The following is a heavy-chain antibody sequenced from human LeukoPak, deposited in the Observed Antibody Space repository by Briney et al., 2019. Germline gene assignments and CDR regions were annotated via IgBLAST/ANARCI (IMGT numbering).Heavy chain of an antibody. CDR2: IKHDGSED. D-gene: IGHD1-14*01. CDR1: GFTFSNYW. J-gene: IGHJ6*03. Sequence: GGSLRLSCAASGFTFSNYWMTWVRQAPGKGLEWVANIKHDGSEDYYLDSVKGRFTISRDNAKNSLYLQMNSLRAEDTALYYCARDVVNLYYMDVWGKGTTVTVSS. V-gene: IGHV3-7*03. CDR3: ARDVVNLYYMDV.